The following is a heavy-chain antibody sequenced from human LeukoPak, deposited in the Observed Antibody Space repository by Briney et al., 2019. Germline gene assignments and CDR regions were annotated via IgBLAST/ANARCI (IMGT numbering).Heavy chain of an antibody. J-gene: IGHJ6*02. CDR1: GYTFTSYY. CDR2: INPSGGST. V-gene: IGHV1-46*01. CDR3: ARVSGYLTYYHYGMDV. D-gene: IGHD3-22*01. Sequence: GASVKVSCKASGYTFTSYYMHWVRQAPGQGLEWMGIINPSGGSTSYAQKFQGRVTMTRDTSTSTVYMELSSLRSEDTAVYYCARVSGYLTYYHYGMDVWGQGTTVTVSS.